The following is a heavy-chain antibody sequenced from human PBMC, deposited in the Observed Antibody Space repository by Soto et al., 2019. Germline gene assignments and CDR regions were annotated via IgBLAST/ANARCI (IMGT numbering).Heavy chain of an antibody. CDR3: ARDEGLIGTSYNWFDP. D-gene: IGHD1-20*01. J-gene: IGHJ5*02. CDR1: GGTFSSYA. CDR2: IIPIFGTT. Sequence: SVKVSCKASGGTFSSYAISWVRQAPGQGLEWMGGIIPIFGTTNYAQKFQGRVTITADESTGTVYMELSSLRSEDTAVYYCARDEGLIGTSYNWFDPWGQGTLVTVSS. V-gene: IGHV1-69*13.